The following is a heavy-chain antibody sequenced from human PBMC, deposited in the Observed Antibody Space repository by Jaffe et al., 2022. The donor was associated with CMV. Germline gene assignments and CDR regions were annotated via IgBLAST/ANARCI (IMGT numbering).Heavy chain of an antibody. CDR2: IYSGGST. V-gene: IGHV3-66*01. D-gene: IGHD1-1*01. J-gene: IGHJ4*02. Sequence: EVQLVESGGGLVQPGGSLRLSCAASGFTVSSNYMSWVRQAPGKGLEWVSVIYSGGSTYYADSVKGRFTISRDNSKNTLYLQMNSLRAEDTAVYYCARDRDPSVPFDYWGQGTLVTVSS. CDR3: ARDRDPSVPFDY. CDR1: GFTVSSNY.